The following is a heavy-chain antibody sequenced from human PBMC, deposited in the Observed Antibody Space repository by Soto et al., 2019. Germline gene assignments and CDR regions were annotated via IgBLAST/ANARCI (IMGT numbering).Heavy chain of an antibody. Sequence: ASVKVSCKASGYTFTGYYMHWVRQAPGQGLEWMGWINPNSGGTNYAQKFQGRVTMTRDTSISTAYMELSRLRSDDTAVYYCARHTVVTYWYFDLWGRGTLATVSS. J-gene: IGHJ2*01. CDR2: INPNSGGT. V-gene: IGHV1-2*02. CDR3: ARHTVVTYWYFDL. CDR1: GYTFTGYY. D-gene: IGHD3-22*01.